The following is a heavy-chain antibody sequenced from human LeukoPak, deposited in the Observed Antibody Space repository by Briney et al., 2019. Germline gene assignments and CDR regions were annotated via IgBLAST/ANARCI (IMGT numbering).Heavy chain of an antibody. J-gene: IGHJ4*02. V-gene: IGHV3-21*01. CDR3: ASTLGYSKNYFDY. Sequence: PGGSLRLSCAASGFTFDDYAMHWVRQAPGKGLEWVSSISASGSYIYYADSVKGRFTISRDNAKNSLYLQMNSLRAEDTAVYYCASTLGYSKNYFDYWGQGTLVTVSS. CDR2: ISASGSYI. D-gene: IGHD6-13*01. CDR1: GFTFDDYA.